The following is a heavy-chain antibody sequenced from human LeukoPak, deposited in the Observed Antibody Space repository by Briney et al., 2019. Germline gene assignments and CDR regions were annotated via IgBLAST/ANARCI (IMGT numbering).Heavy chain of an antibody. D-gene: IGHD6-6*01. Sequence: SGPTLVNPTQTLTLTCTFSGFSLSTSGMCVSWIRQPPGKALEWLARIDWDEDKYYSTSLKTRLTISKDTSKNQVVLTMTNMDPVDTATYYCARIKVHGGSSAFDYWGQGTLVTVSS. J-gene: IGHJ4*02. CDR1: GFSLSTSGMC. CDR3: ARIKVHGGSSAFDY. CDR2: IDWDEDK. V-gene: IGHV2-70*11.